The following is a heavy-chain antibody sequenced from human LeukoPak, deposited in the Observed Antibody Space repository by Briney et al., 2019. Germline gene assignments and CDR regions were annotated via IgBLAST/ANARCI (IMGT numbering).Heavy chain of an antibody. CDR1: GGSISSYY. CDR3: ARLSYDYWYFDL. CDR2: IYYTGST. V-gene: IGHV4-59*01. D-gene: IGHD3-3*01. Sequence: SETLSLTCIVTGGSISSYYWSWIRQPPGKGLEWIGYIYYTGSTNYNPSLKSRVTISVDTSKNQLSLKLSSVTAADTAVYYCARLSYDYWYFDLWGRGTLVTVSS. J-gene: IGHJ2*01.